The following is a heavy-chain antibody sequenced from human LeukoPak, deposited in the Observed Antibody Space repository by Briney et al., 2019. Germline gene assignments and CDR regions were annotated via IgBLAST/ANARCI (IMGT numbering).Heavy chain of an antibody. CDR1: GLTFSIYE. V-gene: IGHV3-48*03. J-gene: IGHJ4*02. CDR3: ARYSGLGVPDY. Sequence: GGSLRLSCAASGLTFSIYEMNWVRQAPGKGLEWVSYISSSGDMIYYADSVKGRFTISRDSAKKSVYLQMKSLRDEDTAVYYCARYSGLGVPDYWGQGTLVTVSS. CDR2: ISSSGDMI. D-gene: IGHD2-21*01.